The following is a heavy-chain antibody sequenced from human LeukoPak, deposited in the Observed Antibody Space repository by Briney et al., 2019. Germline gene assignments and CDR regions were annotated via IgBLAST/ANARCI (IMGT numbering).Heavy chain of an antibody. D-gene: IGHD1-26*01. V-gene: IGHV1-18*01. CDR3: AREWPSWELPDY. CDR2: ISAYNGNT. Sequence: ASVEVSCKASGYAFTSYGISWVRQAPGQGLEWMGWISAYNGNTNYAQKLQGRVTMTTDTSTSTAYMELRSLRSDDTAVYYCAREWPSWELPDYWGQGTLVTVSS. CDR1: GYAFTSYG. J-gene: IGHJ4*02.